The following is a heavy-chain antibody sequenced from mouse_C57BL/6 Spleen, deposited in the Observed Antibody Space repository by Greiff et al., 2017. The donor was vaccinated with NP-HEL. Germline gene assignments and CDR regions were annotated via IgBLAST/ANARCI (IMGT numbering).Heavy chain of an antibody. CDR1: GYAFSSSW. D-gene: IGHD1-1*01. Sequence: VQLQQSGPELVKPGASVKISCKASGYAFSSSWMNWVKQRPGKGLEWIGRIYPGDGDTNYNGKFKGKATLTADKSSSTAYMQLSSLTSEDSAVYCCARSTTVVGGFAYWGQGTLVTVSA. J-gene: IGHJ3*01. CDR2: IYPGDGDT. V-gene: IGHV1-82*01. CDR3: ARSTTVVGGFAY.